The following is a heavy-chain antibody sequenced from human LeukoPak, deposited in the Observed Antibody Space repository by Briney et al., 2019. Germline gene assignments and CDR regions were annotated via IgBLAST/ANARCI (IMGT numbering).Heavy chain of an antibody. Sequence: GASVKVSCKASGYTFTSYYMHWVRQAPGQGLEWMGRINPNSGGTNYAQKFQGRVTMTRDTSISTAYMELSRLRSDDTAVYYCARVSFHGPPDYWGQGTLVTVSS. CDR1: GYTFTSYY. J-gene: IGHJ4*02. V-gene: IGHV1-2*06. CDR2: INPNSGGT. CDR3: ARVSFHGPPDY. D-gene: IGHD1-14*01.